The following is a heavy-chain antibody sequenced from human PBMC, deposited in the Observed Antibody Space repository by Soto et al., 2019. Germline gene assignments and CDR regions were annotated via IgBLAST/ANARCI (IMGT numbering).Heavy chain of an antibody. Sequence: PGESLKISCKGSGYSFTSYWIGWVRQMPGKGLEWMGIIYPGDSDTRYSPSFQGQVTISADKSISTAYLQWSSLKASDTAMYYCARRGEDIVVVPADPGKNYYGMDVWGQGTTVTVSS. CDR1: GYSFTSYW. CDR2: IYPGDSDT. J-gene: IGHJ6*02. V-gene: IGHV5-51*01. CDR3: ARRGEDIVVVPADPGKNYYGMDV. D-gene: IGHD2-2*01.